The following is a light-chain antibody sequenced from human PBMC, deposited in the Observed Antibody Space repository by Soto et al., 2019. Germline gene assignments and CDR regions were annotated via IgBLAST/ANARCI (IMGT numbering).Light chain of an antibody. CDR3: LQHNSYPLT. CDR1: QSVNHW. V-gene: IGKV1-5*01. J-gene: IGKJ4*01. CDR2: DAS. Sequence: DIQMTQYPSTLSASVGERVTISCRASQSVNHWLAWYQRKPGKAPKLLIHDASTLERGIPSRFSGSGSGTEFTLTISSLQPDDFATYYCLQHNSYPLTFGGGTKVDIK.